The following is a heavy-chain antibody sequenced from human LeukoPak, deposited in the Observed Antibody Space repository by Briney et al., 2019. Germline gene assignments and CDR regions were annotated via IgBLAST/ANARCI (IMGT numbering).Heavy chain of an antibody. J-gene: IGHJ5*02. D-gene: IGHD6-19*01. V-gene: IGHV4-39*01. CDR2: IYYSGST. Sequence: SETLSLTCTVSGGSISSSSYYWGWIRQPPGKGLEGFGSIYYSGSTYYNPSLKSRVTISVDTSKNQFSLKLSAVAAADTAVYYCARRIAVAGGGWFDPWGQGTLVTVSS. CDR1: GGSISSSSYY. CDR3: ARRIAVAGGGWFDP.